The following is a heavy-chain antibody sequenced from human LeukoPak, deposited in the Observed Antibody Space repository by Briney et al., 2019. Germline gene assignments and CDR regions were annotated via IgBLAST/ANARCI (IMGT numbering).Heavy chain of an antibody. CDR2: IHYSGRT. CDR1: GGSISSSSYY. V-gene: IGHV4-39*01. J-gene: IGHJ4*02. D-gene: IGHD6-13*01. CDR3: ARPISSSWYGGFDY. Sequence: PSETLSLTCTVSGGSISSSSYYWGWIRQPPGKGPEWIGSIHYSGRTYYNPSLKSRVTISVDTSKNQFSLNLSSVTAADTAVYYCARPISSSWYGGFDYWGQGTLVTVSS.